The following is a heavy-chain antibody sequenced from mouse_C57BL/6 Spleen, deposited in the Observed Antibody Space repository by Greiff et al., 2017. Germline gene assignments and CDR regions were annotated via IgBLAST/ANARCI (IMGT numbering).Heavy chain of an antibody. CDR3: ARPVYDYDFFDY. D-gene: IGHD2-4*01. V-gene: IGHV1-81*01. Sequence: QVQLKESGAELARPGASVKLSCKASGYTFTSYGISWVKQRTGQGLEWIGEIYPRSGNTYYNEKFKGKATLTADKSSSTAYMELRSLTSEDSAVYFCARPVYDYDFFDYGGQGTTLTVSS. CDR1: GYTFTSYG. J-gene: IGHJ2*01. CDR2: IYPRSGNT.